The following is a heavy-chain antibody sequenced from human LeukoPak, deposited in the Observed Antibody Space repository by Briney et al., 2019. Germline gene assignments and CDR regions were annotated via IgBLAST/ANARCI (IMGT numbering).Heavy chain of an antibody. Sequence: HGASVKVSCKASGYTFTGYYMHWVRQAPRQGLEWMGRLNPNNGGTNYAQKFQGRVTMTSDTSVKTAYMELSRLRSDDTAVYYCARAYYYDSGGYTTSYYFDYWGQGTLVTVSS. J-gene: IGHJ4*02. CDR2: LNPNNGGT. D-gene: IGHD3-22*01. CDR1: GYTFTGYY. V-gene: IGHV1-2*06. CDR3: ARAYYYDSGGYTTSYYFDY.